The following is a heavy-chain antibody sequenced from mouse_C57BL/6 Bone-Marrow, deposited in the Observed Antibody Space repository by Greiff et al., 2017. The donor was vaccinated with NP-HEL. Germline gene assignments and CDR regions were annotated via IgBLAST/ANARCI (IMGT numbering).Heavy chain of an antibody. CDR1: GFTFSDYG. CDR2: ISSGSSTI. Sequence: EVKLMESGGGLVKPGGSLKLSCAASGFTFSDYGMHWVRQAPEKGLEWVAYISSGSSTIYYADTVKGRFTISRDNAKNTLFLQMTSLRSEDTAMYYCAKVFYGYDMDYWGQGTSVTVSS. J-gene: IGHJ4*01. D-gene: IGHD2-2*01. V-gene: IGHV5-17*01. CDR3: AKVFYGYDMDY.